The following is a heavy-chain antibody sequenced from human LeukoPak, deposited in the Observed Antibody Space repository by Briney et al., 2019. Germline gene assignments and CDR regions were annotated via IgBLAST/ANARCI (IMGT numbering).Heavy chain of an antibody. V-gene: IGHV3-33*06. CDR2: VWHDGNNK. CDR3: AKPIVGAAFDY. CDR1: GFTFSNYG. Sequence: PGGSLRLSCAASGFTFSNYGMHWVRQAQGKGLEWVAVVWHDGNNKYYADSVEGRFTISRDNSKNTLYLQMNSLRAEDTALYYCAKPIVGAAFDYWGQGTLATVSS. J-gene: IGHJ4*02. D-gene: IGHD1-26*01.